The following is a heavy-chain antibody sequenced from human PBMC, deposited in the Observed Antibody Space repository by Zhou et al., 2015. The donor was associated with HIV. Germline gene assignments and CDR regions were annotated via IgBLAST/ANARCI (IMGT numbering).Heavy chain of an antibody. J-gene: IGHJ4*02. D-gene: IGHD1-26*01. V-gene: IGHV1-18*01. CDR2: ISTKNGKT. CDR1: GYTFTNHD. CDR3: ARDKWEEWDEPNHFDH. Sequence: QVQLVQSGAEVKKPGASVKVSCKTSGYTFTNHDVNWLRQAPGQGLEWMGWISTKNGKTKYAQKFYGRVTLTTDSSTTTAYMEIRNLSSDDTAVYYCARDKWEEWDEPNHFDHWGQGTLVTVSS.